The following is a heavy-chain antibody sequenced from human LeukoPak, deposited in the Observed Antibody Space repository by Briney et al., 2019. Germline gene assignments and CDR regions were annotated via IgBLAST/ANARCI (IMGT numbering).Heavy chain of an antibody. CDR2: IKYSGST. CDR1: GGSFSDYY. V-gene: IGHV4-34*01. J-gene: IGHJ4*02. Sequence: SETLSLTCAVYGGSFSDYYWSWIRQTPGEGLQWIGGIKYSGSTNYNPSLKSRVTISVDTSKNQFSLNLTSVTAADTAVYYCARGQVVRDYWGQGTLVTVSS. D-gene: IGHD2-15*01. CDR3: ARGQVVRDY.